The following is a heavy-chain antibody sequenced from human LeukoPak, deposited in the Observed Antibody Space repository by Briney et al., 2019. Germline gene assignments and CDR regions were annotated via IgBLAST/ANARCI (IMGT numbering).Heavy chain of an antibody. D-gene: IGHD1-26*01. CDR1: GYTFTNYY. J-gene: IGHJ4*02. V-gene: IGHV1-46*01. CDR3: ARDSGSYIL. Sequence: ASVKVSCKASGYTFTNYYIHWVRQAPGQGLEWMGLINPGGDNTDYAQNFQGRVTMTRDTSTSTVYMGLSSLRSDDTAVYYCARDSGSYILWGQGTLVTVSS. CDR2: INPGGDNT.